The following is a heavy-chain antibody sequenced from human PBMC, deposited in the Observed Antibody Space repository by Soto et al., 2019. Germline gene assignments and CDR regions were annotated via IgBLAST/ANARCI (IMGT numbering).Heavy chain of an antibody. CDR1: GFSLSTSGVG. CDR3: AHGGYDFWSGYPYYFDY. V-gene: IGHV2-5*02. J-gene: IGHJ4*02. CDR2: IYWDDDK. Sequence: QITLKESGPTLVKPTQTLTLTCTFSGFSLSTSGVGVGWIRQPPGKALEWLALIYWDDDKRYSPSLKSRLTITKDTSKDQVVLTMTNMDPVDTATYYWAHGGYDFWSGYPYYFDYWGQGTLVTVSS. D-gene: IGHD3-3*01.